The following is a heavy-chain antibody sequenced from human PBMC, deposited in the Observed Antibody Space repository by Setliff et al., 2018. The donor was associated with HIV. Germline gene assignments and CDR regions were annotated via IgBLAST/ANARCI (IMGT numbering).Heavy chain of an antibody. Sequence: KPSETLSLTCTVFGGSINSDSYYWTWIRQPAGKGLEWIGHIHTSGSTNYNPSLKSRVTISIDTSKNQFSLRLSSVTAADTAIYYCARVPTSSWYVTTQRTKEYFHHWGQGTLVTVSS. J-gene: IGHJ1*01. CDR1: GGSINSDSYY. V-gene: IGHV4-61*09. CDR3: ARVPTSSWYVTTQRTKEYFHH. D-gene: IGHD6-13*01. CDR2: IHTSGST.